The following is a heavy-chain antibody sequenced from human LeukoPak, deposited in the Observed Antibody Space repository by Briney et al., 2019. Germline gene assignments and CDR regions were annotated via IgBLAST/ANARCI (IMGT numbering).Heavy chain of an antibody. V-gene: IGHV4-30-4*08. CDR2: IYYSGST. J-gene: IGHJ4*02. CDR3: ARVGSYYVSSGYYTYFDY. D-gene: IGHD3-22*01. CDR1: GGSISSGDYY. Sequence: SETLSLTCTVSGGSISSGDYYWSWIRQPPGNGLEWIGYIYYSGSTYYNPSLKSRVTISVDTSKNQFSLKLSSVTAADTAVYYCARVGSYYVSSGYYTYFDYWGQGTLVTVSS.